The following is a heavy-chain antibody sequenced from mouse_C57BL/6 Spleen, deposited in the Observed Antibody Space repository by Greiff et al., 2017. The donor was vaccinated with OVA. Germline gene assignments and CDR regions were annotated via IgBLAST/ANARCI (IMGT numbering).Heavy chain of an antibody. J-gene: IGHJ3*01. D-gene: IGHD2-4*01. Sequence: EVMLVESGGDLVKPGGSLKLSCAASGFTFSSYGMSWVRQTPDKRLEWVATISSGGSYTSYPDSVKGRFTISRDNAKNTLYLQMSSLKSEDTAMYYCARLYYDYDGGAFAYWGQGTLVTVSA. V-gene: IGHV5-6*01. CDR1: GFTFSSYG. CDR2: ISSGGSYT. CDR3: ARLYYDYDGGAFAY.